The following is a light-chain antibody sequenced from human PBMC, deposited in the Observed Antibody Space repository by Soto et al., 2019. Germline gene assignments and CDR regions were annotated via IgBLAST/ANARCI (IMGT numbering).Light chain of an antibody. Sequence: DIVMTQSPLSLPVTPGEPASISCRSSQSLLHSNGYNYLDWYLQKPGQSPQLLIYLGSNRASGVPDRFSGSGLRTDFTTKNRQVEAEDVGVYYCMQALQTPYTFGQGTKLEIK. J-gene: IGKJ2*01. V-gene: IGKV2-28*01. CDR3: MQALQTPYT. CDR1: QSLLHSNGYNY. CDR2: LGS.